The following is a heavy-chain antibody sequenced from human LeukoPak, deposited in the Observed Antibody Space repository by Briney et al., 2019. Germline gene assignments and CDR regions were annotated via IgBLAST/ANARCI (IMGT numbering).Heavy chain of an antibody. CDR3: ARVRDYSNSPFNWLDA. Sequence: ASVKVPCKASGYTFNHNYLHWVRQAPGQGLEWMGWINPNNPATHSSHKFQGRVTMTSDSSISTVYLEVSRLKPDDTAVYFCARVRDYSNSPFNWLDAWGQGTLVIVSS. CDR2: INPNNPAT. V-gene: IGHV1-2*07. D-gene: IGHD6-6*01. CDR1: GYTFNHNY. J-gene: IGHJ5*02.